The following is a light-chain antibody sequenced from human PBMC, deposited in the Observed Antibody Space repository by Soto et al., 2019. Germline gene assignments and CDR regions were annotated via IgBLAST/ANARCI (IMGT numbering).Light chain of an antibody. CDR2: GAS. V-gene: IGKV3-20*01. CDR1: QSVSSSY. CDR3: QQYGSSPLT. J-gene: IGKJ4*01. Sequence: EIVLTQSPVTLSLSPGERATLSCRASQSVSSSYLAWYQRKPGQAPRLLIYGASSRATGIPDRFSGSGSGTDFTLTISILEPEDFAVYYCQQYGSSPLTFGGGTKVDIK.